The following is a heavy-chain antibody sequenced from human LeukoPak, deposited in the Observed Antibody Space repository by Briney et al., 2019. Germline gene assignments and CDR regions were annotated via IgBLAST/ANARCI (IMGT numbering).Heavy chain of an antibody. J-gene: IGHJ4*02. CDR3: ARLYGAYFDY. V-gene: IGHV4-59*01. D-gene: IGHD2-2*02. CDR2: IYYSGST. Sequence: SETLSLTCTVSGGSISSYYWSWIRQPPGKGLEWIGYIYYSGSTNYNPSLKSRVTISVDTSKNQFSLKLSSVAAADTAVYYCARLYGAYFDYWGQGTLVTVSS. CDR1: GGSISSYY.